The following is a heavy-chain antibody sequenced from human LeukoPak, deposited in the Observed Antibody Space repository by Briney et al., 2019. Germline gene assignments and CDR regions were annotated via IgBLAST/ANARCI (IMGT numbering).Heavy chain of an antibody. CDR1: GFTFSSYW. V-gene: IGHV3-7*01. CDR2: IKQDGSEK. J-gene: IGHJ5*02. Sequence: GGSLRLSCAASGFTFSSYWMSWVRQAPGKGLEWVANIKQDGSEKYYVDSVKGRFTISRDNAKNSLYLQMNSLRAEDTAVYYCARDRLIAAATNWFDPWGQGTLVTVSS. CDR3: ARDRLIAAATNWFDP. D-gene: IGHD6-13*01.